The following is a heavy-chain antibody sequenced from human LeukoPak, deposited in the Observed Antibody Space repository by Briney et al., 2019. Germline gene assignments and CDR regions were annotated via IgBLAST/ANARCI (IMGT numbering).Heavy chain of an antibody. CDR2: IYTSGST. D-gene: IGHD3-22*01. CDR3: AREDHYYDSSGYPHDAFDI. Sequence: PSETLSLTCTVSGGSISSYYWSWIRQPAGKGVEWIGRIYTSGSTNYNPSLKSRVTMSVDTSKNQFSLKLSSVTAADTAVYYCAREDHYYDSSGYPHDAFDIWGQGTMVTVSS. J-gene: IGHJ3*02. CDR1: GGSISSYY. V-gene: IGHV4-4*07.